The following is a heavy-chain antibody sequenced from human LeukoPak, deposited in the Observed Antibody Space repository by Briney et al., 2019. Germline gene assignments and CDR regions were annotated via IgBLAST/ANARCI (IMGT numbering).Heavy chain of an antibody. CDR2: TYYRSKWYN. V-gene: IGHV6-1*01. CDR3: ARRIAAADRGFDY. Sequence: SQTLSLTCAISGDSVSSNSATWNWIRQSPSRSLEWLVRTYYRSKWYNDYAVSVKSRITIHPDASKNQFSLQLNSVPPEDTALYYCARRIAAADRGFDYWGQGTLVTVSS. CDR1: GDSVSSNSAT. J-gene: IGHJ4*02. D-gene: IGHD6-13*01.